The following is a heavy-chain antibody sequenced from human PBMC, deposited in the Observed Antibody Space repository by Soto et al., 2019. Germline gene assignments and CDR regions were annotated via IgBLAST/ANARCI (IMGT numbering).Heavy chain of an antibody. V-gene: IGHV1-69*01. CDR1: VGTFSNYA. Sequence: QVQLVQSGAEVKNPGSSVKVSCKAPVGTFSNYAVSWVRQAPGQGLEWMGGIIPLLYTPSYARKFEYRVTIIADESTSTSYMDLAGLRSDDTAVYYCAIGHSYGQFDSWGQGTLVTVSS. J-gene: IGHJ4*02. CDR2: IIPLLYTP. D-gene: IGHD5-18*01. CDR3: AIGHSYGQFDS.